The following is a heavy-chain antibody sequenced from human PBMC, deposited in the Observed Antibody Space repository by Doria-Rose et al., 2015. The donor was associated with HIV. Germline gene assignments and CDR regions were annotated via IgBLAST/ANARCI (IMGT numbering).Heavy chain of an antibody. CDR3: ARVLSGTYDY. J-gene: IGHJ4*02. CDR2: IFYTGST. V-gene: IGHV4-59*01. Sequence: QVQLQRWGPGLVKPSETLSLTCSVSGGSISHYYWSWIRQPPGKGLEYIGDIFYTGSTNYSPSLKSRVSISIDTSKNKFSLRLSSVTAADTAVYYCARVLSGTYDYWGQGTLVTVSS. D-gene: IGHD1-26*01. CDR1: GGSISHYY.